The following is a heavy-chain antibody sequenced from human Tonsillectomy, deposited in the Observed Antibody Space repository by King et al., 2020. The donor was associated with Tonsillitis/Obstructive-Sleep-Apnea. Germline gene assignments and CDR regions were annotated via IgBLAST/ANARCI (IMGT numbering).Heavy chain of an antibody. D-gene: IGHD6-13*01. CDR3: AQADPKDRNFDY. J-gene: IGHJ4*02. V-gene: IGHV4-31*03. CDR2: IYYSGNT. CDR1: GGSISSGGYY. Sequence: QLQESGPGLVKPSQTLSLTCTVSGGSISSGGYYWSWIRQHPGKGLEWIAYIYYSGNTYYNPSLKSRLTISVDTSKNQFSLKLNSVTAADTAVYYCAQADPKDRNFDYWGQGTLVTVSS.